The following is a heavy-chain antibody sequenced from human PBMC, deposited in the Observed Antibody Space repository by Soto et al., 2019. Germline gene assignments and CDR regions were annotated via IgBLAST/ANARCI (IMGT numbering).Heavy chain of an antibody. Sequence: QVQLVESGGGLVKPGGSLRLSCAASGFTFSDYYMSWIRQAPGKGLEWVSYISSSGSTIYYADSVKGRFTISRDNAKNSLYLQMNSLRAEDTAVYYCAAGTTYGSGIVFPVPRRSGTLPSFEGWGQGTLVTVSS. D-gene: IGHD3-10*01. CDR3: AAGTTYGSGIVFPVPRRSGTLPSFEG. J-gene: IGHJ4*02. CDR1: GFTFSDYY. CDR2: ISSSGSTI. V-gene: IGHV3-11*01.